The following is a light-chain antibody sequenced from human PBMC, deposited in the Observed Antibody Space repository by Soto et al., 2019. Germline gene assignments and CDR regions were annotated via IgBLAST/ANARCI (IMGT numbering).Light chain of an antibody. V-gene: IGKV3-11*01. CDR2: DAS. CDR3: QQHRDWPLT. Sequence: EIVLTQSPATLSLSPGERATLSCRASQSVSSYLAWYQQKPGQAPRLLISDASNRATGIPARFSGSGSGTDFTLTVGSLEPEDFAVYYCQQHRDWPLTFGGGTKVEI. J-gene: IGKJ4*01. CDR1: QSVSSY.